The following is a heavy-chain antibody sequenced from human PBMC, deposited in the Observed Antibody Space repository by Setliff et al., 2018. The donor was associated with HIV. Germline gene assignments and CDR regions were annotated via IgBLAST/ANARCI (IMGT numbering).Heavy chain of an antibody. CDR3: ARDTVGLDY. D-gene: IGHD2-15*01. Sequence: GGSLRLSCAASGFTFSTYPMSWVRQAPGKGLEWVSVIYSDGSSYYADSVRGRFTISRDNYKNTLYLQMNSLRAEDTAVYYCARDTVGLDYWGQGTLVTVSS. CDR1: GFTFSTYP. V-gene: IGHV3-53*01. J-gene: IGHJ4*02. CDR2: IYSDGSS.